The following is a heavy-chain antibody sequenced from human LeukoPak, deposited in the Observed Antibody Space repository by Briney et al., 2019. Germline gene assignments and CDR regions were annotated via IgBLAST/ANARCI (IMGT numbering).Heavy chain of an antibody. CDR2: ISGSGFT. V-gene: IGHV3-23*01. CDR3: ARGLYSSSP. J-gene: IGHJ4*02. CDR1: GFTFSSYA. D-gene: IGHD6-6*01. Sequence: GGSLRLSCAASGFTFSSYAMSWVRQAPGKGLEWVSAISGSGFTYYADSVKGRFTISRDNSKNTLYLQMDSLRAEDTAVYYCARGLYSSSPWGQGTLVTVPS.